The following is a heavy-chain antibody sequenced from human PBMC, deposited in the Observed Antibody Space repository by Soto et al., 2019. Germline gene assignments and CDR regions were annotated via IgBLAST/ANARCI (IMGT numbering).Heavy chain of an antibody. CDR1: GYTFTSYG. Sequence: ASVKVSCKASGYTFTSYGISWVRQAPGQGLEWMGWISAYNGNTNYAQKLQGRVTMTTDTSTSTAYMELRSLRSDDTAVYYCARDHPYCIGGSCYPYYGMAVWGQGTTVTVSS. CDR2: ISAYNGNT. J-gene: IGHJ6*02. CDR3: ARDHPYCIGGSCYPYYGMAV. D-gene: IGHD2-15*01. V-gene: IGHV1-18*01.